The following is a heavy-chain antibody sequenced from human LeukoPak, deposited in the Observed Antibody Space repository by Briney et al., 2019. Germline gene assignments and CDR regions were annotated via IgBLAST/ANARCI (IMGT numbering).Heavy chain of an antibody. J-gene: IGHJ1*01. Sequence: GGSLRLSCAASRISVSNNYMSWVRQAQGKGLEFVSVIYAGGDTFYADSVKGRFTISRDNSKNTLYLHMSSLTPEDTAVYYCAQARSSSGYGPLGFYWGQGTLVTVSS. V-gene: IGHV3-53*01. CDR2: IYAGGDT. CDR3: AQARSSSGYGPLGFY. CDR1: RISVSNNY. D-gene: IGHD5-12*01.